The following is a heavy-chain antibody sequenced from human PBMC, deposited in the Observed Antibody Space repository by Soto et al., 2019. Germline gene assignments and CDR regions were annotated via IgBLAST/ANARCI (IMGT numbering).Heavy chain of an antibody. J-gene: IGHJ6*02. CDR2: IIPIFGTA. D-gene: IGHD6-13*01. CDR1: GGTFSSYA. CDR3: ASPIANRAYYYYGMDV. V-gene: IGHV1-69*01. Sequence: QVQLVQSGAEVKKPGSSVKVSCKASGGTFSSYAISWVRQAPGQGLEWMGGIIPIFGTANYAQKVQGRVTITADESTSTAYMELSSLRSEDTAVYYCASPIANRAYYYYGMDVWGQGTTVTVSS.